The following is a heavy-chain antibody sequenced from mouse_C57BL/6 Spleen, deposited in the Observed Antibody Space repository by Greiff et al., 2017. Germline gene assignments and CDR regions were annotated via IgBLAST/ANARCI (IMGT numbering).Heavy chain of an antibody. D-gene: IGHD4-1*01. CDR3: ARGNWDDYAMDY. CDR2: ISYSGST. CDR1: GYSITSGYD. Sequence: EVKLVESGPGMVKPSQSLSLTCTVTGYSITSGYDWHWIRHFPGNKLEWMGYISYSGSTNYNPSLKSRISITHDTSKNHFFLKLNSVTTEDTATYYCARGNWDDYAMDYWGQGTSVTVSS. V-gene: IGHV3-1*01. J-gene: IGHJ4*01.